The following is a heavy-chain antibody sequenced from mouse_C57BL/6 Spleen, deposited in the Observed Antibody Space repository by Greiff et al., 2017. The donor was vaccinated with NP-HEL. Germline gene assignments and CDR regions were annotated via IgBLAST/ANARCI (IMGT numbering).Heavy chain of an antibody. D-gene: IGHD3-2*02. J-gene: IGHJ2*01. Sequence: VQLKQSGAELVRPGASVKLSCTASGFNIKDDYMHWVKQRPEQGLEWIGWIDPENGDTEYASKFQGKATITADTSSNTAYLQLSSLTSEDTAVYYCTTDSSGGYWGQGTTLTVSS. CDR2: IDPENGDT. CDR3: TTDSSGGY. V-gene: IGHV14-4*01. CDR1: GFNIKDDY.